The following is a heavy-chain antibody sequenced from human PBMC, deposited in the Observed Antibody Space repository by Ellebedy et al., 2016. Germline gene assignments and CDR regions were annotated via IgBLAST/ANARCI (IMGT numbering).Heavy chain of an antibody. V-gene: IGHV4-61*01. CDR3: ARADTGFNWLNP. CDR2: IYYTGSS. J-gene: IGHJ5*02. Sequence: GSLRLSXTVSGDSVSSGNKFWSWIRQPPGKGLEWIGYIYYTGSSHYNPSLKSRVTISLDTSKNQFALNLTSVTAADAAVYYCARADTGFNWLNPWGPGTLVTVSS. CDR1: GDSVSSGNKF. D-gene: IGHD3-9*01.